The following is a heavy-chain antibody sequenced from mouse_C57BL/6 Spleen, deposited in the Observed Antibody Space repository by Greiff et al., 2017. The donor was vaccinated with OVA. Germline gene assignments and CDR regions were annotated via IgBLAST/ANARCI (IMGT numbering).Heavy chain of an antibody. CDR3: AREEDYYGSSHFDY. V-gene: IGHV1-9*01. Sequence: QVQLKESGAELMKPGASVKLSCKATGYTFTGYWIEWVKQRPGHGLEWIGEILPGSGSTNYNEKFKGKATFTADTSSNTAYMQLSSLTTEDSASYYCAREEDYYGSSHFDYWGQGTTLTVSS. CDR1: GYTFTGYW. D-gene: IGHD1-1*01. CDR2: ILPGSGST. J-gene: IGHJ2*01.